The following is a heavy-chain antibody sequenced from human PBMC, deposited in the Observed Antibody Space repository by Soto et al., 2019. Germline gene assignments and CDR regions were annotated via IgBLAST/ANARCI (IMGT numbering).Heavy chain of an antibody. V-gene: IGHV1-2*02. J-gene: IGHJ4*02. CDR1: GYTFTGYY. CDR2: ISPNSGGT. D-gene: IGHD1-26*01. Sequence: QVQLVQSGAEVKKSGASVKVSCKASGYTFTGYYIHWVRQAPGQGFEWMGEISPNSGGTKYAQKFQGRVTMTRDTSISTVYMELSNLSPDDTAVYYCGRGRSGEQVVFYWGQGTLVTVYS. CDR3: GRGRSGEQVVFY.